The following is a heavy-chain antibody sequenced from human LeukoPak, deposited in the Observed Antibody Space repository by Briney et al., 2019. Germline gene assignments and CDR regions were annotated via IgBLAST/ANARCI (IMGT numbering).Heavy chain of an antibody. Sequence: GGSLRLSCAASGFSFSSYWMSWVRQAPGKGLEWVANIKEDGGEKHYVDSVKGRFTISRDNAVNSLFLQMNSLRAEDTALYYCARDVDANYWGQGALVTVSS. J-gene: IGHJ4*02. CDR3: ARDVDANY. CDR1: GFSFSSYW. V-gene: IGHV3-7*01. D-gene: IGHD5-12*01. CDR2: IKEDGGEK.